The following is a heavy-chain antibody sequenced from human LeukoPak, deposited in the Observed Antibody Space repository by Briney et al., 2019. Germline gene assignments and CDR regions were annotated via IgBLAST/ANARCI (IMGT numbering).Heavy chain of an antibody. J-gene: IGHJ4*02. CDR3: ARPHSYYDILTGYDQDYFDY. V-gene: IGHV1-18*04. Sequence: ASVKVSCKASGYTFTSYGISWVRQAPGQGLEWMGWISAYNGNTNYAQKLQGRVTMTTDTSTSTAYMELRSLRSDDTAVYYRARPHSYYDILTGYDQDYFDYWGQGTLVTVSS. CDR2: ISAYNGNT. D-gene: IGHD3-9*01. CDR1: GYTFTSYG.